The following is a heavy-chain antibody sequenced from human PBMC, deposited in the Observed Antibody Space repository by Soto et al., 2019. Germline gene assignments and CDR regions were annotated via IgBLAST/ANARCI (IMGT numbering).Heavy chain of an antibody. CDR3: ARGPLVVLNYFEF. CDR1: GGTFRNYP. CDR2: IFPLTDIP. V-gene: IGHV1-69*04. J-gene: IGHJ4*02. Sequence: SVKVSCKASGGTFRNYPINWVRQAPGQGLEWMGSIFPLTDIPDYAQNFQARLTISADKSTSTAYMELSSLTSDDTAMYFCARGPLVVLNYFEFWGQRTLVTVSS.